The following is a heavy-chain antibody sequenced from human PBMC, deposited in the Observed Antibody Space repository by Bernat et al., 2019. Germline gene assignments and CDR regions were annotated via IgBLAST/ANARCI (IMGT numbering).Heavy chain of an antibody. V-gene: IGHV3-30*03. CDR3: ARARIAARKSYYYYGMDV. D-gene: IGHD6-6*01. CDR2: ISYDGSNK. J-gene: IGHJ6*02. CDR1: GFTFSSYG. Sequence: QVQLVESGGGVVQPGRSLRLSCAASGFTFSSYGMHWVRQAPGKGLEWVAVISYDGSNKYYADSVKGRFTISRDNSKNTLYLQMNSLRAEDTAVYYCARARIAARKSYYYYGMDVWGQGTTVTVSS.